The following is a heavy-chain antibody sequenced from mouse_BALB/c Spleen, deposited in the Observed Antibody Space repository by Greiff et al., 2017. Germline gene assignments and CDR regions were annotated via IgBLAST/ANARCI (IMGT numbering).Heavy chain of an antibody. CDR2: ISSGGSYT. J-gene: IGHJ3*01. Sequence: EVQGVESGGGLVKPGGSLKLSCAASGFTFSSYAMSWVRQTPEKRLEWVATISSGGSYTYYPDSVKGRFTISRDNAKNTLYLQMSSLRSEDTAMYYCARQDYYGNWGQGTLVTVSA. CDR1: GFTFSSYA. CDR3: ARQDYYGN. V-gene: IGHV5-9-3*01. D-gene: IGHD1-1*01.